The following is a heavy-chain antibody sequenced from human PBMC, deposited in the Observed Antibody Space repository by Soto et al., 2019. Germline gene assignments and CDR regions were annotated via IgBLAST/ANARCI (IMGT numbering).Heavy chain of an antibody. CDR2: ISAYNGNT. CDR1: GYTFTSYG. J-gene: IGHJ5*02. D-gene: IGHD6-13*01. V-gene: IGHV1-18*01. Sequence: QVQLVQSGAEVKKPGASVTVSCKASGYTFTSYGISWGRQAPGQALEWMGWISAYNGNTNYAQKIQGRVTMTTDTATSTADMELRSLRSDDTAVYYCAREGPSAAAEINWFDPWGQGTLVTVSS. CDR3: AREGPSAAAEINWFDP.